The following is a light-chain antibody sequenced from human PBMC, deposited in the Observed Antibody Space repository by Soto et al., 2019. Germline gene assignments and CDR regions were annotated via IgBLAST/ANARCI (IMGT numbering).Light chain of an antibody. CDR3: QQYNNWPRT. V-gene: IGKV3-15*01. Sequence: EIVMTQSPATLSVSPGERATLSCRASQSVSINLAWYQHKPGQAPRLLIYGASIRATGTPARFSGSGSGTEFTLTISSLQSEDFAVYYCQQYNNWPRTFGQGTKVDI. CDR2: GAS. CDR1: QSVSIN. J-gene: IGKJ2*02.